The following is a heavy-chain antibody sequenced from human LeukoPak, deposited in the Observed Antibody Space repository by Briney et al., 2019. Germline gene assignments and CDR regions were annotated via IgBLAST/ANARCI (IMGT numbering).Heavy chain of an antibody. D-gene: IGHD3-10*01. V-gene: IGHV1-2*06. Sequence: GASVKVSCKPSGYTFTGYYMHWVRQAPGQGLEWMGRINPNSGATNYAQKLQGRVTMTTDTSTSTAYMELRSLRSDDTAVYYCARDGLVRGVVPYYYYGMDVWGQGTTVTVSS. CDR3: ARDGLVRGVVPYYYYGMDV. CDR1: GYTFTGYY. CDR2: INPNSGAT. J-gene: IGHJ6*02.